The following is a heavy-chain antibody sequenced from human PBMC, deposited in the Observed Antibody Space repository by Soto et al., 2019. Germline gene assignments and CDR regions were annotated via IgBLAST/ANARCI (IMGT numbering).Heavy chain of an antibody. J-gene: IGHJ6*02. D-gene: IGHD3-22*01. CDR3: ARVPDSSGSTGMDV. Sequence: QVQLVESGGGVVQPGRSLRLSCAASGFTFICHGMHWVRQDPGKGLEMVAVIWYEGSNKYYVDSVKGRFTISRDKSKSTLYLQMNSLRAEDTAVYDCARVPDSSGSTGMDVWGQGTTVTVSS. CDR1: GFTFICHG. CDR2: IWYEGSNK. V-gene: IGHV3-33*01.